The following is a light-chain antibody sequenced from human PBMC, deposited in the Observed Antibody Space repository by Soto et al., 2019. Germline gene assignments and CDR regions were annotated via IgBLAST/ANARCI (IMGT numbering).Light chain of an antibody. CDR2: DAS. J-gene: IGKJ1*01. CDR3: HQYGYLGT. CDR1: QTVSSSF. Sequence: EVVLTQSPGTLSVSPGESVTLSCRTSQTVSSSFLAWDQQTPGHAPRLLIYDASIRATDIPDRFTGRGAGTDFTLTSSRMEAEDSAVYYCHQYGYLGTVGQGTKVEI. V-gene: IGKV3-20*01.